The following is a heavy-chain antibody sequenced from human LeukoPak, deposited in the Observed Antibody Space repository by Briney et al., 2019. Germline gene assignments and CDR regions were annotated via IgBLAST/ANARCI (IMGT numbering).Heavy chain of an antibody. CDR2: IYHSGST. D-gene: IGHD1-26*01. J-gene: IGHJ5*02. V-gene: IGHV4-30-2*01. CDR1: GGSISSGGYY. CDR3: ARVEWELHWFDP. Sequence: SETLSLTCTVSGGSISSGGYYWSWIRQPPGKGLEWIGYIYHSGSTYYNPSLKSRVTISVDRSKNQFSLKLSSVTAADTAVYYCARVEWELHWFDPWGQGTLVTVSS.